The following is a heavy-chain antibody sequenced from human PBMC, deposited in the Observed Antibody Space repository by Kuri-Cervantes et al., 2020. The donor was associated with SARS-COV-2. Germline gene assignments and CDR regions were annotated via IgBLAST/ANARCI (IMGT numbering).Heavy chain of an antibody. J-gene: IGHJ6*02. V-gene: IGHV4-38-2*02. CDR2: IYHSGGT. Sequence: SETLSLTCAVSGYSMRSGYYWGWIRQPPGKGLEWIGNIYHSGGTYYNPSLKSRVTISVDTSKNQFSLKLSSVTAADTAVYYCARDRTLYYDILTGPYYYYGMDVWGQGTTVTVSS. D-gene: IGHD3-9*01. CDR3: ARDRTLYYDILTGPYYYYGMDV. CDR1: GYSMRSGYY.